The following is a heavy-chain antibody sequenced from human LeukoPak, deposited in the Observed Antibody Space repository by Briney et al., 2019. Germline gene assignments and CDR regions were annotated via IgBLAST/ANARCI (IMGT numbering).Heavy chain of an antibody. D-gene: IGHD5-24*01. J-gene: IGHJ6*03. Sequence: GGSLRLSCAASGFTFSGSAMHWVRQASGKGLEWVGRIRSKANSYATAYAASVKGRFTISRDDSKNTAYLQMNSLKTEDTAVYYCTSDINRDGYNHYYYYYYMDVWGKGTTVTVSS. V-gene: IGHV3-73*01. CDR3: TSDINRDGYNHYYYYYYMDV. CDR2: IRSKANSYAT. CDR1: GFTFSGSA.